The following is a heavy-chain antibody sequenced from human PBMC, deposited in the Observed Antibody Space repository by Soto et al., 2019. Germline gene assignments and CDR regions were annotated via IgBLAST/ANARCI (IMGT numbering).Heavy chain of an antibody. V-gene: IGHV2-5*02. J-gene: IGHJ4*02. CDR3: AHRSIVGVYFDY. CDR1: GFSLSTSGVG. CDR2: IHWDDDK. Sequence: QITLKESGPTLVKPTQTLTLTCTFSGFSLSTSGVGVVWIRQPPGKALEWLALIHWDDDKRYSPSLKSRLTITKDTSKNLVVLTMTNMDPVDTATYYCAHRSIVGVYFDYWGQGTLATVSS. D-gene: IGHD1-26*01.